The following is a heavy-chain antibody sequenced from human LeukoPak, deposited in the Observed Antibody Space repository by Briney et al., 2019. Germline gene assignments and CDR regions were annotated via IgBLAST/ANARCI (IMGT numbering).Heavy chain of an antibody. V-gene: IGHV3-30*18. J-gene: IGHJ4*02. CDR1: GFTSSSYG. CDR3: AKSRAARGVMARGGPLDF. D-gene: IGHD3-10*01. Sequence: GGSLRLSCAASGFTSSSYGMHWVRQAPGKGLEWVAVISYDGSNKYYADSVKGRFTISRDNSKNTLYLQMNSLRAEDTAVYYCAKSRAARGVMARGGPLDFWGQGTLVTVSS. CDR2: ISYDGSNK.